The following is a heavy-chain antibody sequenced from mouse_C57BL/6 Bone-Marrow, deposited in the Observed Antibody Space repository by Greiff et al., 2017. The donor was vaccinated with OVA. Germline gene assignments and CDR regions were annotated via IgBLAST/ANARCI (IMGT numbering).Heavy chain of an antibody. CDR1: GYTFNSYW. CDR2: IHPNSGST. D-gene: IGHD2-5*01. CDR3: ARSSNYGFAY. J-gene: IGHJ3*01. V-gene: IGHV1-64*01. Sequence: QVQLQQPGAELVKPGASVKLSCQASGYTFNSYWMHWVKQRPGQGLEWIGMIHPNSGSTNYNEKFKSKATLTVDKTSSQAYMQRSSLTSKDSAVYYSARSSNYGFAYWGQGTLVTVSA.